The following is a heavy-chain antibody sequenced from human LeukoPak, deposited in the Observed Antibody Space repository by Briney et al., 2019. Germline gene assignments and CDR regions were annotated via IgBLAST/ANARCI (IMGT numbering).Heavy chain of an antibody. CDR1: GVTFSSYS. V-gene: IGHV3-21*01. J-gene: IGHJ4*02. D-gene: IGHD5-12*01. CDR3: ARDPWGGYSY. Sequence: KPGGSLRLSCAASGVTFSSYSMNWVRQAPGKGLEWVSSISGSTSYIYYADSVKGRFTISRDNTKNSLYLQMNSLRAEDTAVYYCARDPWGGYSYWGQGILVIVSS. CDR2: ISGSTSYI.